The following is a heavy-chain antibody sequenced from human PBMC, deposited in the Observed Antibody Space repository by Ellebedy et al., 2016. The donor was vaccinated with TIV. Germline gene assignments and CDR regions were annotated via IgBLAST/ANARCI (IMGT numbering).Heavy chain of an antibody. CDR2: IDPGDSYT. CDR1: GYSFTSYW. CDR3: ARFSGSFGGFDY. Sequence: PGGSLRLSCTGSGYSFTSYWITWVRQKSGKGLESMGRIDPGDSYTSYSPSFQGHVTISADKSSSTAYLQWGSLKASDTALYYCARFSGSFGGFDYWGQGTLVTVSS. J-gene: IGHJ4*02. D-gene: IGHD1-26*01. V-gene: IGHV5-10-1*01.